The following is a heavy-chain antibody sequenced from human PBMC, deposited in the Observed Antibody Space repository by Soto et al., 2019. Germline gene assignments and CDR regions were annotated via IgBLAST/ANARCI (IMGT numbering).Heavy chain of an antibody. D-gene: IGHD3-10*01. Sequence: ASVKVSCKASGNTFSSYDINWVRQATGHGLEWMGWINPNSGNIGYAQKFQGRVTMTRDTAIRTAYMEVSRLRSDDTAVYYCARGRASGSYYLLDYWGQGTLVTVSS. J-gene: IGHJ4*02. V-gene: IGHV1-8*01. CDR2: INPNSGNI. CDR3: ARGRASGSYYLLDY. CDR1: GNTFSSYD.